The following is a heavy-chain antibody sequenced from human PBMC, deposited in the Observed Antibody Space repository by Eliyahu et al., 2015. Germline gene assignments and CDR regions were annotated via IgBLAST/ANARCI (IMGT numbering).Heavy chain of an antibody. Sequence: DVQLVESGGGAFQPGGSLRLXCGASGXIFSNHWMHWVRRHPEKGLEWVSRIGLEDYATQYADSVKGRFTISRDNARSTVYLEINSLRADDAAVYYCVREATRGHGYSEFDYWGQGVPISVSS. CDR2: IGLEDYAT. CDR1: GXIFSNHW. J-gene: IGHJ4*02. D-gene: IGHD5-12*01. V-gene: IGHV3-74*03. CDR3: VREATRGHGYSEFDY.